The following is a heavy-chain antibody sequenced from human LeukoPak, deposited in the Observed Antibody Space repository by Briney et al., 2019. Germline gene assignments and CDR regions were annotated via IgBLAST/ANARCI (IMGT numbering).Heavy chain of an antibody. CDR2: ISYDGSNK. V-gene: IGHV3-30-3*01. Sequence: PGGSLRLSCAASGFTFSSYAMHWVRQAPGKGLEWVAVISYDGSNKYYADSVKGRFTISRDNSKNTLYLQMNSLRAEDTAVYYCARDSWTSYSSRFGYFDYWGQGTLVTVSS. CDR3: ARDSWTSYSSRFGYFDY. CDR1: GFTFSSYA. J-gene: IGHJ4*02. D-gene: IGHD6-13*01.